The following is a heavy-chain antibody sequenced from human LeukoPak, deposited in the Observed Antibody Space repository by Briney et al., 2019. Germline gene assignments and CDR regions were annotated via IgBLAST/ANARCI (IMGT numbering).Heavy chain of an antibody. V-gene: IGHV4-34*01. CDR3: ARDDFGGTHDTFDV. CDR1: GGSFSGYY. Sequence: SETLSLTCAVYGGSFSGYYWSWIRQPPGRGLEWIGEINHSGSTNYNPSLKGRVTISVDTSKNQFSLKLSSVTAADTAVYYCARDDFGGTHDTFDVWGQGTVVTVSS. J-gene: IGHJ3*01. D-gene: IGHD4-23*01. CDR2: INHSGST.